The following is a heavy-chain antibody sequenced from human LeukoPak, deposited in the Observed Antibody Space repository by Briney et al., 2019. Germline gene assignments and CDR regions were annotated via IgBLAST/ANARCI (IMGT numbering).Heavy chain of an antibody. CDR3: AGSGSYRYFDY. V-gene: IGHV3-53*04. Sequence: GGSLRLSCTASGFTFGDYAMSWVRQAPGKGLEWVSVLYSGGSTYYADSVKGRFTISRHNSKNTLYVQMNSLRAEDTAVYYCAGSGSYRYFDYWGQGTLVTVSS. CDR2: LYSGGST. D-gene: IGHD1-26*01. CDR1: GFTFGDYA. J-gene: IGHJ4*02.